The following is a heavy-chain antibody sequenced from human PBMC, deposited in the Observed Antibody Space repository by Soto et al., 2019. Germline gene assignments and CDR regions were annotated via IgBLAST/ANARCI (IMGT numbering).Heavy chain of an antibody. D-gene: IGHD1-26*01. CDR3: AKGSGSYWFYYGMDV. Sequence: GGSLSLSCAASGFTFSSYGMHWVRQAPGQGLEWVAVISYEGSNKYYADSVKGRFTISRDNSKNTLYLQMNSLRAEDRAVYYCAKGSGSYWFYYGMDVWGQGTTVTVAS. CDR1: GFTFSSYG. J-gene: IGHJ6*02. V-gene: IGHV3-30*18. CDR2: ISYEGSNK.